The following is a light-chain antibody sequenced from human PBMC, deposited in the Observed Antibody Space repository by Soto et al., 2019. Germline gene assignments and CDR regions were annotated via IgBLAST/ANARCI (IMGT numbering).Light chain of an antibody. Sequence: DIQMTQSPSSLSASVGDRVTITCRASQSISSYLNWYQQKPGKAPKLLIYGASSLQSGVPSRFSGSGSGTDFTLTISSLQPEDFGTYYCQQANSFPLTFGPGTKVDMK. V-gene: IGKV1-39*01. CDR1: QSISSY. CDR2: GAS. J-gene: IGKJ3*01. CDR3: QQANSFPLT.